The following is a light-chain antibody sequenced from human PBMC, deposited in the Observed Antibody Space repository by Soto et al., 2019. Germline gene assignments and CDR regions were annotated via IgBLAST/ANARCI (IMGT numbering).Light chain of an antibody. Sequence: QSVLTQPRSVSGSPGQSVAISCTGSSRDVGGSNHVSWYQQHPGKAPKLIIYDVIKRPSGVPDRFSGSKSGNTASLTISGLQAEDEADYFGCSSLGLFGTGTKVTVL. J-gene: IGLJ1*01. CDR1: SRDVGGSNH. CDR3: CSSLGL. CDR2: DVI. V-gene: IGLV2-11*01.